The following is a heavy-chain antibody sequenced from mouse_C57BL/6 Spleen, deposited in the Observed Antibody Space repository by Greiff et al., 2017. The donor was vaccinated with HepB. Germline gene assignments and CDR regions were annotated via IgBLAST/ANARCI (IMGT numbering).Heavy chain of an antibody. D-gene: IGHD1-1*01. CDR3: ARGGTTGEFDV. Sequence: VQLQQSGPELVKPGASVKISCKASGYAFSSSWMNWVKQRPGKGLEWIGRIYPGDGDTNYNGKFKGKATLTADKSSSTAYMQLSSLTSEDSAVYFCARGGTTGEFDVWGTGTTVTVSS. J-gene: IGHJ1*03. CDR1: GYAFSSSW. CDR2: IYPGDGDT. V-gene: IGHV1-82*01.